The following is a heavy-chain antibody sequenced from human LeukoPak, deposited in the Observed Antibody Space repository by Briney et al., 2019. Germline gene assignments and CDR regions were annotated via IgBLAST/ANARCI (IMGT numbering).Heavy chain of an antibody. Sequence: SETLSLTCAVYGGSFSGYYWSWIRQPPGKGLEWIGEINHSGSTNYNPSLKSRVTISVDTSKNQFSLKLSSVTAADTAVYYCARGAWSWIAAAVRTFDSWAQGTLVTVSP. CDR3: ARGAWSWIAAAVRTFDS. CDR1: GGSFSGYY. CDR2: INHSGST. V-gene: IGHV4-34*01. D-gene: IGHD6-13*01. J-gene: IGHJ4*02.